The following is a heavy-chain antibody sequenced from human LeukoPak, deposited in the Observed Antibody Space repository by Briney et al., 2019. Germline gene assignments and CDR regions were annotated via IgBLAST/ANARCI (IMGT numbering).Heavy chain of an antibody. J-gene: IGHJ6*03. CDR1: GGSISSYY. V-gene: IGHV4-38-2*02. D-gene: IGHD2/OR15-2a*01. CDR2: IYHSGST. Sequence: SETLSLTCTVSGGSISSYYWGWIRQPPGKGLEWIGSIYHSGSTYYNPSLKSRVTISVDTSKNQFSLKLSSVTAADTAVYYCARGSRGNYYYYMDVWGKGTTVTVSS. CDR3: ARGSRGNYYYYMDV.